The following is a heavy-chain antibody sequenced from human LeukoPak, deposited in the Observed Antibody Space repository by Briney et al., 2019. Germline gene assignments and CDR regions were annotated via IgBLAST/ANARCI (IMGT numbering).Heavy chain of an antibody. V-gene: IGHV4-30-4*08. J-gene: IGHJ6*03. CDR3: ARGRDGYNGRYYYYYMDV. Sequence: SQTLSLTCTVYGGSISSGDYYWRWIRQPPGKGLEWIGYIYYSGSTYYNPSLKSRVTISVDTSKNQFSLKLSSVTAADTAVYYCARGRDGYNGRYYYYYMDVWGKGTTVTVSS. CDR2: IYYSGST. CDR1: GGSISSGDYY. D-gene: IGHD5-24*01.